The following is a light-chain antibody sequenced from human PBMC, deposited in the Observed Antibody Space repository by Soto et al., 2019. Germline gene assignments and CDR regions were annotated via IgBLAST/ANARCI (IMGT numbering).Light chain of an antibody. V-gene: IGLV1-44*01. CDR3: AAWDDSLSANVV. CDR2: SHN. CDR1: SSNIGSNT. Sequence: QSVLTQPPSASGTPGQRVTISCSGSSSNIGSNTVNWYQQLPGTAPKLLIYSHNQRHSGLPDRFSGSKSGTSASLAISGLQAENEADYYCAAWDDSLSANVVFGGGTKLTVL. J-gene: IGLJ2*01.